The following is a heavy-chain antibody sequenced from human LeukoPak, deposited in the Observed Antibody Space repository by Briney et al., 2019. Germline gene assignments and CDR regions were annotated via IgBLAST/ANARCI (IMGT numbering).Heavy chain of an antibody. J-gene: IGHJ5*02. CDR3: AREGRSGIIWFDP. CDR2: INPILGIA. D-gene: IGHD3-16*01. CDR1: GGTLSSYT. Sequence: SVKVSCKAPGGTLSSYTISWVRQAPGQGLEWMGRINPILGIANYAQKFQGRVTITADKSTSTAYMELSSLRYEDTAVYYCAREGRSGIIWFDPWGQGTLVTVSS. V-gene: IGHV1-69*04.